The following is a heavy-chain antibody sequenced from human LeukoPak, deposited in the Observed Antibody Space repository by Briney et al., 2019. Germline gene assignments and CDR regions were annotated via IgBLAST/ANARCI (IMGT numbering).Heavy chain of an antibody. CDR1: GGPFSGYY. V-gene: IGHV4-34*01. CDR3: ARGTQFYYYYSYMDV. J-gene: IGHJ6*03. CDR2: INYGLDT. Sequence: PSETLSLTCAVYGGPFSGYYWTWMRQSPGKGLEWMGEINYGLDTNYNPSLKSRVTIAEDTSKNQFSLKLTSVTAADTAVYYCARGTQFYYYYSYMDVWGKGTTVTVSS.